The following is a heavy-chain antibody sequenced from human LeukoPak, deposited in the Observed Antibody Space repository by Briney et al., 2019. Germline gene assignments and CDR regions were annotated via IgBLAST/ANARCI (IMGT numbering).Heavy chain of an antibody. J-gene: IGHJ3*02. D-gene: IGHD3-22*01. Sequence: GGSLRLSCAASGFSFSDYFLDWVGQAQGKGLEGVGGFRRKRNGYTTECAASVKGRFTISRYDLKKSLYLHMSSLKTEDTAVYHCSRDGTEGDNSAFDMWGQGTMVTVSS. CDR3: SRDGTEGDNSAFDM. CDR2: FRRKRNGYTT. CDR1: GFSFSDYF. V-gene: IGHV3-72*01.